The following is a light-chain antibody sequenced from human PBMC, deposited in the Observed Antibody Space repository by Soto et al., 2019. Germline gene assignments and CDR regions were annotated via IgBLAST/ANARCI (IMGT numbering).Light chain of an antibody. Sequence: PGEIVPLSCRASQSVSSSYLTWYQQKPGQAPRLLIYGASTRATSIPARFSGSGSGTDFTLTISSLQPEDFAVYYCQQDYNTITFGQGTRLEIK. CDR1: QSVSSSY. J-gene: IGKJ5*01. CDR2: GAS. V-gene: IGKV3D-7*01. CDR3: QQDYNTIT.